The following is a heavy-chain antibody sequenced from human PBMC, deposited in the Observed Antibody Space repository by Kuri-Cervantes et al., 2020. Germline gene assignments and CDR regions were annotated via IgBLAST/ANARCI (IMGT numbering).Heavy chain of an antibody. CDR3: AREVAVAGTGWFDP. CDR2: IYYSGST. D-gene: IGHD6-19*01. Sequence: SETLSLTCTVSGGSISSGGYYWSWIRQHPGKGLEWIGYIYYSGSTYYNPSLKSRVTISVDRSKNQFSLKLSSVTAADTAVYYCAREVAVAGTGWFDPWGQGTLVTVSS. V-gene: IGHV4-30-2*01. J-gene: IGHJ5*02. CDR1: GGSISSGGYY.